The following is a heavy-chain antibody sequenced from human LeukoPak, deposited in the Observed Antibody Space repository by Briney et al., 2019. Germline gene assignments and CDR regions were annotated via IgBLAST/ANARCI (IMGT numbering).Heavy chain of an antibody. CDR2: IQQYGSET. Sequence: PGGSLRLSCAASGFTFSTYGMHWVRQAPGKGLEWVANIQQYGSETYYADSVKGRFTISRDNAKNSLYLQINSLRAEGTAVYYCATYSSSNSREFQYWGQGTLVTVSS. D-gene: IGHD2-2*01. V-gene: IGHV3-7*01. CDR1: GFTFSTYG. CDR3: ATYSSSNSREFQY. J-gene: IGHJ1*01.